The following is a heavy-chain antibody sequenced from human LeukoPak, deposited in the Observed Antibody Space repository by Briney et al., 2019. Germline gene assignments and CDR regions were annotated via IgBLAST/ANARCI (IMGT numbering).Heavy chain of an antibody. CDR3: ARAGSFSSPEFDP. J-gene: IGHJ5*02. Sequence: ASVKVSCKASGYTFTGYYMHWVRQAPGQGLEWMGWINPNSGGTNYARKFQGRVTMTRDTSISTAYMELSRLRSDDTAVYYCARAGSFSSPEFDPWGQGTLVTVSS. V-gene: IGHV1-2*02. CDR1: GYTFTGYY. D-gene: IGHD6-6*01. CDR2: INPNSGGT.